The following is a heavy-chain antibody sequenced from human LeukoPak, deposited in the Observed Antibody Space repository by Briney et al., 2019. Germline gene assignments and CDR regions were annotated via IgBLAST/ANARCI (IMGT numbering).Heavy chain of an antibody. CDR2: SSSGSYT. Sequence: GGSLRLSCAASGFTVSSNYMSWVRQAPGKGLEWVSTVSSSGSYTYYADSVKGRFTISRDNSKNTLYLQMNSLRAEDTAVYWCLGSSWYYWGQGTLVTVSS. CDR1: GFTVSSNY. V-gene: IGHV3-53*01. J-gene: IGHJ4*02. D-gene: IGHD6-13*01. CDR3: LGSSWYY.